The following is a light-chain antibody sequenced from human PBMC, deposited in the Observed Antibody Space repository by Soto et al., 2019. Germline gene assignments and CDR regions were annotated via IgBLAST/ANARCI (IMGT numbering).Light chain of an antibody. Sequence: DIQMPQSPSSLSASVGDRVTITCRASQSISSYLNWYQQKPGKAPKLLIYAASSLQSGVPSRFIGSGSGTDFTLTISSLQPEDFATYYCQQSYSTPPERYTFGQGTKLEIK. J-gene: IGKJ2*01. CDR1: QSISSY. V-gene: IGKV1-39*01. CDR2: AAS. CDR3: QQSYSTPPERYT.